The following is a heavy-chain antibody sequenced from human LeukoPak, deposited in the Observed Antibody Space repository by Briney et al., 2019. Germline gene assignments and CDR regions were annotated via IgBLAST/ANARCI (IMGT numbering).Heavy chain of an antibody. J-gene: IGHJ4*02. CDR1: GFTFNNYA. CDR3: ARGGRGIGY. CDR2: ISGSGTVT. D-gene: IGHD3-10*01. V-gene: IGHV3-23*01. Sequence: PGGSLRLSCAASGFTFNNYAMSWVRQAPGRGLEWVSSISGSGTVTYYADSVRGRFTIARDSSKNTLYLQMNSLRAEDTALYYCARGGRGIGYWGQGTLVTVSS.